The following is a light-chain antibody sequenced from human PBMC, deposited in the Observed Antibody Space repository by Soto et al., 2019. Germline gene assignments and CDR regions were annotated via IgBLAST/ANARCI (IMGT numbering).Light chain of an antibody. CDR1: QTITNY. CDR3: QQTYSAHLT. V-gene: IGKV1-39*01. CDR2: GAS. J-gene: IGKJ4*01. Sequence: DIQMTQSPSSLSASVGARVTITCRASQTITNYLSWYQQKPGRAPKRLLYGASSLQSGVPYRFRGRGSGADFTLTISSLQPEDFATYYCQQTYSAHLTFGGGTKVEIK.